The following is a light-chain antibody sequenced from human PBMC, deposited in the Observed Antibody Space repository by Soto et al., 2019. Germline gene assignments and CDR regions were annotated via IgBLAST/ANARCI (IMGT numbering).Light chain of an antibody. J-gene: IGKJ4*01. CDR2: GAS. V-gene: IGKV3-15*01. Sequence: IGFTQSPCTVSLSTGERATLSCRASQTVNNNYLAWYQQRPGQAPRLLIYGASTRATGIPARFSGSGSGTEFTLTISSLQSEDFAVYYCQQYNNWPSFGGGTKVDIK. CDR1: QTVNNN. CDR3: QQYNNWPS.